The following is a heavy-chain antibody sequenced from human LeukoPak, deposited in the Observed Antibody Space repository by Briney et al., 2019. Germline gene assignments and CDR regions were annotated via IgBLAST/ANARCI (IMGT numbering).Heavy chain of an antibody. J-gene: IGHJ4*02. CDR2: INHSGST. CDR1: GGSFSGYY. CDR3: ARGGVTIFGVVTLFDY. Sequence: KPSETLSLTCAVYGGSFSGYYWSWIRQPPGKGLEWIGEINHSGSTNYNPSLKSRVTISVDTSKNQFSPKLSSVTAADTAVYYCARGGVTIFGVVTLFDYWGQGTLVTVSS. V-gene: IGHV4-34*01. D-gene: IGHD3-3*01.